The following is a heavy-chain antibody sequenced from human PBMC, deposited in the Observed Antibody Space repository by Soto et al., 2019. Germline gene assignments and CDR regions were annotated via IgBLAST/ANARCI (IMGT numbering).Heavy chain of an antibody. D-gene: IGHD3-3*01. CDR2: ISGSGGST. Sequence: PGGSLRLSCAASGFTFSSYAMSWVRQAPGKGLEWVSAISGSGGSTYYADSVKGRFTISRDNSKNTLYLQMNSLRAEDTAVYYCAKDVGGHTGDTYYDFWSGYYDDWGQGTLVTVSS. V-gene: IGHV3-23*01. CDR1: GFTFSSYA. J-gene: IGHJ4*02. CDR3: AKDVGGHTGDTYYDFWSGYYDD.